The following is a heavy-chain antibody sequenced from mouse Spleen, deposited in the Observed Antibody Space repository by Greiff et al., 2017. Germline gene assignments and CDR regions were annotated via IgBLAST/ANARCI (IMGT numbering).Heavy chain of an antibody. V-gene: IGHV1-81*01. Sequence: VQLQQSGAELARPGASVKLSCKASGYTFTSYGISWVKQRTGQGLEWIGEIYPRSGNTYYNEKFKGKATLTADKSSSTAYMELRSLTSEDSAVYFCATYGSSSYAMDYWGQGTSVTVSS. CDR1: GYTFTSYG. D-gene: IGHD1-1*01. J-gene: IGHJ4*01. CDR2: IYPRSGNT. CDR3: ATYGSSSYAMDY.